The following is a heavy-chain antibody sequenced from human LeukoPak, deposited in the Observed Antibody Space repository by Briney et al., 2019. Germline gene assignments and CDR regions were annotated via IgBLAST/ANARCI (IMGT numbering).Heavy chain of an antibody. V-gene: IGHV1-46*01. Sequence: ASVKVSCKASGYTFTSYYMRWVRQAPGQGLEWMGIINPSGGSTSYAQKFQGRVTMTRDTSTSTVYMELSSLRSEDTAVYYCARKARYPPGIAAAGDYWGQGTLVTVSS. CDR3: ARKARYPPGIAAAGDY. CDR1: GYTFTSYY. D-gene: IGHD6-13*01. J-gene: IGHJ4*02. CDR2: INPSGGST.